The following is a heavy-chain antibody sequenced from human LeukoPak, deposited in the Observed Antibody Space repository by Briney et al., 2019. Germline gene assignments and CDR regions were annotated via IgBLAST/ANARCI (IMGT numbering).Heavy chain of an antibody. V-gene: IGHV4-38-2*02. CDR3: ARESGDGYYYYGMDV. CDR1: GYSISSGYY. J-gene: IGHJ6*02. D-gene: IGHD7-27*01. CDR2: IYHSGNT. Sequence: PSETLSLTCTVSGYSISSGYYWGWIRQPPGKGLEWIGSIYHSGNTYYNPSLKSRVTISVDTSKNQFSLKLSSVTAADTAVYYCARESGDGYYYYGMDVWGQGTTVTVSS.